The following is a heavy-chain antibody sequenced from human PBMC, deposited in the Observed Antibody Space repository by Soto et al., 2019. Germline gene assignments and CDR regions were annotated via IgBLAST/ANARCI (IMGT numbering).Heavy chain of an antibody. CDR1: GGSISSSSYY. J-gene: IGHJ4*02. D-gene: IGHD2-2*01. CDR2: IYYSGST. V-gene: IGHV4-39*01. CDR3: ARHRGYCSSTSCYGGQRYFDY. Sequence: SETLSLTCTVSGGSISSSSYYWGWIRQPPGKGLEWIGSIYYSGSTYYNPSLKSRVTISVDTSKNQFSLKLSSVTAADTAVYYCARHRGYCSSTSCYGGQRYFDYWGQGTLVTVSS.